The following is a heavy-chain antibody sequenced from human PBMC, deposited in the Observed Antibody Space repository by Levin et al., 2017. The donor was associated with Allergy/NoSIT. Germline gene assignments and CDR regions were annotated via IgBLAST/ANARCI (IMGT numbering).Heavy chain of an antibody. J-gene: IGHJ4*02. V-gene: IGHV3-21*01. Sequence: PGESLKISCAASGFIFSSYSMNWVRQAPGKGLEWVSSISPSSGIIHYADSVKGRFTVSRDNAKNSLYLQMNGLRTEDTAVYYCARDRGVGDYEFYYWGQGTLVTVSS. CDR2: ISPSSGII. CDR3: ARDRGVGDYEFYY. CDR1: GFIFSSYS. D-gene: IGHD4-17*01.